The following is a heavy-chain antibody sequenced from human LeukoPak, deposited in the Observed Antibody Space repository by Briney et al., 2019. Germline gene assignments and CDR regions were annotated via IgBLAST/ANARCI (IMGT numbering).Heavy chain of an antibody. J-gene: IGHJ5*02. V-gene: IGHV3-23*01. CDR2: ISGSGGNT. CDR1: GFTFSSYA. Sequence: GGSLRLSCAASGFTFSSYAMSWVRQTPGKGLEWVSDISGSGGNTYYADFVKGRFTISRDNSKNTLYLQTNSLRVEDTAVYYCAKHRVVTAIPEWACFDPWGQGTLVTVSS. D-gene: IGHD2-21*02. CDR3: AKHRVVTAIPEWACFDP.